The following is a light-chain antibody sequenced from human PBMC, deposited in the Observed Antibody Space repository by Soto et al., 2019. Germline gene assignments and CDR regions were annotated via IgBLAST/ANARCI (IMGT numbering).Light chain of an antibody. CDR1: SNDIGNNDY. CDR2: EVG. V-gene: IGLV2-14*03. CDR3: SSYATTSTRL. Sequence: QSALTQPASVSGSPGQSITISCSGTSNDIGNNDYVSWYQQHPGKAPKLLIYEVGYRPSGVSHRFSGSKSGVTASLTISGLQPEDEAHYFCSSYATTSTRLFGSGTKLTVL. J-gene: IGLJ1*01.